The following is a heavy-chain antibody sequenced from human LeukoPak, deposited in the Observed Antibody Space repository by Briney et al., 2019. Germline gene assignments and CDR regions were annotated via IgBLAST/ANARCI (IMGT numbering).Heavy chain of an antibody. J-gene: IGHJ4*02. V-gene: IGHV3-49*04. CDR2: IRIKAYGGTT. CDR3: TRVRPPPDFWSGYNIDY. D-gene: IGHD3-3*01. CDR1: GFTFGDYA. Sequence: GGSLRLSCTASGFTFGDYAMSWVRQAPGKGLECGGFIRIKAYGGTTAYAASVKGRFTISRDDSKSIDYLQMNSLKTEDTAVYYCTRVRPPPDFWSGYNIDYWGQGTLVTVSS.